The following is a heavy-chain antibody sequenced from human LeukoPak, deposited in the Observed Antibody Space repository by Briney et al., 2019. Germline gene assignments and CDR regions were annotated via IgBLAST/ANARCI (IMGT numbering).Heavy chain of an antibody. V-gene: IGHV4-39*07. CDR1: GGSITSSSYY. D-gene: IGHD1-26*01. CDR3: ARGGNYWPQWWFDP. CDR2: FYYSGST. Sequence: SETLSLTCTVSGGSITSSSYYWGWIRQPPGKGLEWIGSFYYSGSTYYNPSLKRRVTISIDTSKNQFSLELNSVTPADTAVYYCARGGNYWPQWWFDPWGRGTLVSVSS. J-gene: IGHJ5*02.